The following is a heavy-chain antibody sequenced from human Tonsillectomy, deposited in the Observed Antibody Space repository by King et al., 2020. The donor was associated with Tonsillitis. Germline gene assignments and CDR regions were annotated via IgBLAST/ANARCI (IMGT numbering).Heavy chain of an antibody. CDR2: INPGDSDT. CDR1: GYSFTSYW. V-gene: IGHV5-51*01. J-gene: IGHJ4*02. Sequence: LQLVQSGAEVKKPGESLKISCKGSGYSFTSYWIGWVRQMPGKGLEWLGLINPGDSDTRYSPSFQGQVTISADKSISTAYLQWSSLKASDTAIFYCARLTQWELAGCDYWGQGTLVTVSS. CDR3: ARLTQWELAGCDY. D-gene: IGHD1-26*01.